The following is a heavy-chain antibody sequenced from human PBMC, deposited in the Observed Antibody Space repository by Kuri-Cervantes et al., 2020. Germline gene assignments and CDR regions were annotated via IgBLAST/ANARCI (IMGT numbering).Heavy chain of an antibody. CDR2: INSDGSST. D-gene: IGHD5/OR15-5a*01. CDR1: GFTFSSYW. Sequence: GGSLRLPCAASGFTFSSYWMHWVRQAPGKGLVWVSRINSDGSSTSYADSVKGRFTISRDNAKNTLYLQMNSLRAEDTAVYYCASVLRSIDAFDIWGQGTMVTVSS. J-gene: IGHJ3*02. V-gene: IGHV3-74*01. CDR3: ASVLRSIDAFDI.